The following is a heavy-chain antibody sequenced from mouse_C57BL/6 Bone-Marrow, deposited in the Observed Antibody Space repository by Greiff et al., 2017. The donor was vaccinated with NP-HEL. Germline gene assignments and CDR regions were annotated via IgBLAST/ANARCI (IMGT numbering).Heavy chain of an antibody. V-gene: IGHV2-2*01. CDR1: GFSLTSYG. CDR2: IWSGGSS. CDR3: ARKEDYCYGSGWYFDV. D-gene: IGHD1-1*01. J-gene: IGHJ1*03. Sequence: VHLVESGPGLVQPSQSLSITCTVSGFSLTSYGVHWVRQSPGKGLEWLGVIWSGGSSDYNAAFISRLSISKDNSKRQVFFKMNSLQADDTAIDYCARKEDYCYGSGWYFDVWGTGTTVTVSS.